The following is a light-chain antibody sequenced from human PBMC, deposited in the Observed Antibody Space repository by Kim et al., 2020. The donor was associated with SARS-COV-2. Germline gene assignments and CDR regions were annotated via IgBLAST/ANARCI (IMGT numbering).Light chain of an antibody. CDR3: NSRESSANHWM. Sequence: SSELTQDPAVSVALGQTVGITCQGDSLRSYYASWYQQKPGQAPVLVFYGKNNRPSGIPDRFSGSYSGNTASLTITAAQAEDEADYYCNSRESSANHWMFGGGTQLTVL. CDR1: SLRSYY. CDR2: GKN. V-gene: IGLV3-19*01. J-gene: IGLJ3*02.